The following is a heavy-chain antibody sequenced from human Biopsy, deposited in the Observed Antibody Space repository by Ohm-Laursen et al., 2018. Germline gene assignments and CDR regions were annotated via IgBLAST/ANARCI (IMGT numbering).Heavy chain of an antibody. CDR3: ARDDAVTVIRGLYY. CDR2: IYYSGTT. D-gene: IGHD2-21*02. V-gene: IGHV4-59*02. J-gene: IGHJ4*02. CDR1: GDSVTKYY. Sequence: TLSLTCTVSGDSVTKYYWSWIRQPPGKGLEWIGYIYYSGTTDYSPSLKSRVTISIDKSKNQFFLKLSSVTAEDTAVYYCARDDAVTVIRGLYYWGQGALVTVSS.